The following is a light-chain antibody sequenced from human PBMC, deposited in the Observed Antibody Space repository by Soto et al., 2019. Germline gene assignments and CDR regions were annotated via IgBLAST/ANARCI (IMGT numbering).Light chain of an antibody. CDR3: QQLNSSPLT. J-gene: IGKJ4*01. CDR2: AAS. Sequence: DIKLTQSPSFLSASVGDRVSITFRAIQDISSYLAWCQQKPGKAPKLLIYAASTLQSGVPSWFSGSGSGTEFTLTISRLQPEDFATYYCQQLNSSPLTFGGGTQVEIQ. V-gene: IGKV1-9*01. CDR1: QDISSY.